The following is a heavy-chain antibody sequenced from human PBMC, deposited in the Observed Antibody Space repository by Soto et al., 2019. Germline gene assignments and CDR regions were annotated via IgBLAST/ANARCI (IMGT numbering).Heavy chain of an antibody. Sequence: SETLSLTCTVSGGSISSYYWSWIRQPPGKGLEWIGYIYYSGSTNYNPSLKSRVTISVDTSKNQFSLKLSSVTAADTAVYYCAGLSGRHYYMDVWGKGTTVTVSS. D-gene: IGHD5-12*01. J-gene: IGHJ6*03. CDR1: GGSISSYY. CDR3: AGLSGRHYYMDV. V-gene: IGHV4-59*01. CDR2: IYYSGST.